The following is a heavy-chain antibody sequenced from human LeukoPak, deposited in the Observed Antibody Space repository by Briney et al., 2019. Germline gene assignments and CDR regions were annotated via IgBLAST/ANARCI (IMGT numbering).Heavy chain of an antibody. CDR3: VRDPKSAVAADWFDP. V-gene: IGHV4-39*07. CDR2: IYYNGRT. J-gene: IGHJ5*02. D-gene: IGHD6-19*01. CDR1: GDSISSSTYY. Sequence: SETLSLTCTASGDSISSSTYYWGWIRQPPGKGLEWIGSIYYNGRTYYSPSLKSRVTISIDTSNQFSLRLDSMTAADTAVYYCVRDPKSAVAADWFDPWGQGTLVTVSS.